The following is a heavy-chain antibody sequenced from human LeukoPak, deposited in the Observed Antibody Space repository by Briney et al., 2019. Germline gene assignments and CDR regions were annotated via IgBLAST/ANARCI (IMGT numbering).Heavy chain of an antibody. CDR3: ARFIAAASFSVYYGMDV. CDR1: GYTFTSYG. D-gene: IGHD6-13*01. V-gene: IGHV1-18*01. J-gene: IGHJ6*02. CDR2: ISAYNGNT. Sequence: ASVKVSCKASGYTFTSYGISWVRQAPGQGLEWMGWISAYNGNTNYAQKLQGRVTMTTDTSTSTAHMELRSLRSDDTAVYYCARFIAAASFSVYYGMDVWGQGTTVTVSS.